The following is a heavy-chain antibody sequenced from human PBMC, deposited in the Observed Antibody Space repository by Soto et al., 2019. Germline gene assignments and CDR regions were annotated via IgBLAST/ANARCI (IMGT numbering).Heavy chain of an antibody. V-gene: IGHV1-69*12. CDR2: IIPIFGTA. D-gene: IGHD7-27*01. J-gene: IGHJ6*02. Sequence: QVQLVQSGAEVKKRGSSVKVSCKASGGTFSSYAISWVRQAPGQGLEWMGGIIPIFGTADYAQNFQGRVTIPADESTSTAYMELSSLRSEDTAVYYCASHWGQTKRYYYYGMDVWGQGTTVTVSS. CDR1: GGTFSSYA. CDR3: ASHWGQTKRYYYYGMDV.